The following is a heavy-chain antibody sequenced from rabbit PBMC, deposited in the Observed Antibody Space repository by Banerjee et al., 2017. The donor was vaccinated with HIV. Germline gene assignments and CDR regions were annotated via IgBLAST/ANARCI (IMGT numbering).Heavy chain of an antibody. V-gene: IGHV1S45*01. D-gene: IGHD6-1*01. J-gene: IGHJ4*01. CDR1: GFTLSSYW. CDR2: IDTGDRST. Sequence: QQQLEESGGGLVQPEGSLTLTCTASGFTLSSYWICWVRQAPGKGLEWIGCIDTGDRSTGYASWAKGRFTISKTSSTTVTLQMTSLTAADTATYFCARDNAGYADWGYTLNLWGQGTLVTVS. CDR3: ARDNAGYADWGYTLNL.